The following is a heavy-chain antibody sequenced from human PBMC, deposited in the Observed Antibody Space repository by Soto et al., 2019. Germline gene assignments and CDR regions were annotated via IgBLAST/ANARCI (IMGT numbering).Heavy chain of an antibody. Sequence: VSCKASGYTFTRYTMSWVRQAPGQRLEWMGWINPDNGNTKSSQKFQDRVIITRDTSASTAYMDLSSLRSEDTAVYYCARGIATGQLDPWGQGTLVTVSS. CDR2: INPDNGNT. J-gene: IGHJ5*02. D-gene: IGHD2-15*01. CDR3: ARGIATGQLDP. CDR1: GYTFTRYT. V-gene: IGHV1-3*01.